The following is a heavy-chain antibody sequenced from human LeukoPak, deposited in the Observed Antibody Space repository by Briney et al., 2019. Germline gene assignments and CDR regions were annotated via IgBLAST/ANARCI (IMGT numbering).Heavy chain of an antibody. CDR2: IYYSGST. CDR3: ARVIAVAGTGYYFDY. CDR1: GGSISSSSYY. Sequence: SETLSLTCTVSGGSISSSSYYWGWIRQPPGKGLEWIGSIYYSGSTYYNPSLKSRVTISVDTSKNQFSLKLSSVTAADTAVYYCARVIAVAGTGYYFDYWGQGTLVTVSS. D-gene: IGHD6-19*01. J-gene: IGHJ4*02. V-gene: IGHV4-39*07.